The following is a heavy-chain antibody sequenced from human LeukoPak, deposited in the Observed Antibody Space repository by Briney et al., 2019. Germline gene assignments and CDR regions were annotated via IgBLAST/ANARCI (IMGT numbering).Heavy chain of an antibody. J-gene: IGHJ6*03. D-gene: IGHD2-2*02. CDR2: IYYSGST. Sequence: SETLSLTCAVSGGSISSGGYYWSWIRQPPGKGLEWIGYIYYSGSTNYNPSLKSRVTISVDTSKNQFSLKLSSVTAADTAVYYCARVAGYCSSTSCYMGPYYYYMDVWGKGTTVTVSS. CDR1: GGSISSGGYY. V-gene: IGHV4-61*08. CDR3: ARVAGYCSSTSCYMGPYYYYMDV.